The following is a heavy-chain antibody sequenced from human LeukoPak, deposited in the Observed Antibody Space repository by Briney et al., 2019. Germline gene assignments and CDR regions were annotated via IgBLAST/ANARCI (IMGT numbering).Heavy chain of an antibody. V-gene: IGHV4-4*09. D-gene: IGHD2-2*01. CDR1: GGSISSYY. CDR2: IYTSGST. CDR3: ARKYGGFDP. Sequence: SETLSLTCTVSGGSISSYYWSWIRQPPGKGLEWIGYIYTSGSTNYNPSLKSRVTISVDTSKNQFSLKLSSVTAADMAVYYCARKYGGFDPWGQGTLVTVSS. J-gene: IGHJ5*02.